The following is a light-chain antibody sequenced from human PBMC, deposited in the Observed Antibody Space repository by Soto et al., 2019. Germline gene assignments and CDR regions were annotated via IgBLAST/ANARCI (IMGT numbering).Light chain of an antibody. CDR3: NPYLYNIVG. J-gene: IGLJ2*01. CDR2: DVS. V-gene: IGLV2-14*03. CDR1: SGDVGTYDY. Sequence: QSALTQPASVSGSLGQSITISCTGTSGDVGTYDYVSWYQQHPGKAPKLLIFDVSSRPSGISDRFSGSKSGNTASLTISGLQGEDEADYYCNPYLYNIVGFGGGTKVTV.